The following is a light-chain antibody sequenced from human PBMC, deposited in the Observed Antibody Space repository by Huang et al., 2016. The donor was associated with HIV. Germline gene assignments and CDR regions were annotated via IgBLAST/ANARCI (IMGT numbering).Light chain of an antibody. V-gene: IGKV3-11*01. CDR3: QQRSNWPPDLT. CDR2: DSS. Sequence: EIVLTQSPATLSLSPGESATLSCRASQSVSRYLAWYQQKPGQSPRILIYDSSNRATCIPARFSCSGSGTDFTLTISSLEPEDFAVYYCQQRSNWPPDLTFGGGTKVEIK. CDR1: QSVSRY. J-gene: IGKJ4*01.